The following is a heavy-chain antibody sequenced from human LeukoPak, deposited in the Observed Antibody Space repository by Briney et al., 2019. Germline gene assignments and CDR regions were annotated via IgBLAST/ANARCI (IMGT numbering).Heavy chain of an antibody. CDR1: GGSFSGYY. CDR2: INHSGST. V-gene: IGHV4-34*01. CDR3: ASRGGLAFGKY. J-gene: IGHJ4*02. D-gene: IGHD3-10*01. Sequence: SETLSLTCAVYGGSFSGYYWSWIRQPPGKGLEWIGEINHSGSTNYNPSLKSRVTISVDTSKNQFSLKLSSVTAADTAVYYCASRGGLAFGKYWGQGTLVTVSS.